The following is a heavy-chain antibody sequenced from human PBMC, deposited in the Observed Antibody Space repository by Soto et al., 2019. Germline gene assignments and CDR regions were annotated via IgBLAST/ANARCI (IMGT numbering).Heavy chain of an antibody. D-gene: IGHD2-15*01. CDR1: GFTFSSYW. CDR3: VRDPGQADTWIYFVY. CDR2: INGDGSRT. J-gene: IGHJ4*02. V-gene: IGHV3-74*01. Sequence: GGSVRLSCVASGFTFSSYWMYWVRLAPGKGLVCVSRINGDGSRTSYADSVKGRFTISRDNAKNTLYLQMNSLRAEDTAVYYCVRDPGQADTWIYFVYCGQGLLVTFPQ.